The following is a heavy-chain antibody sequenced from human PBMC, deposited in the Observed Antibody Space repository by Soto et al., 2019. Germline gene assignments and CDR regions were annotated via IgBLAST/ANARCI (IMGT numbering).Heavy chain of an antibody. D-gene: IGHD3-22*01. Sequence: GGSLRLSCAASGFSFSDYYMTWVRQAPGKGLEWVSDVSSGGSYTNYVDSVKGRFTISRDNAKNSLFLQMNSLRAEDTAVYYCARGQYYDSSPTYWGQGTLVTVSS. CDR1: GFSFSDYY. J-gene: IGHJ4*02. CDR2: VSSGGSYT. V-gene: IGHV3-11*06. CDR3: ARGQYYDSSPTY.